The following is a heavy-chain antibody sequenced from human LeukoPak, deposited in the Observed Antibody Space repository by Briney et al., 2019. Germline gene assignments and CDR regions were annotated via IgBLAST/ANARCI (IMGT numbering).Heavy chain of an antibody. Sequence: LPGGSLRLSCSASGFTFSSYAMYWVRQAPGKGLEYVSAITSNGGSAYYADSVKGRFTISRDNSRITLYLQMSRLRAEDTAVYYCVGFRATTGLYWGQGTLVTVSS. CDR3: VGFRATTGLY. CDR2: ITSNGGSA. CDR1: GFTFSSYA. J-gene: IGHJ4*02. D-gene: IGHD1-1*01. V-gene: IGHV3-64D*06.